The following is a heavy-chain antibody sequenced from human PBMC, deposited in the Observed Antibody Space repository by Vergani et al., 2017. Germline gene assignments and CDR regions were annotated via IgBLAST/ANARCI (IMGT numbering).Heavy chain of an antibody. CDR2: ISAYNGNT. D-gene: IGHD1-26*01. Sequence: QVQLVQSGAEVKKPGASVKVSCKASGYTFTSYAMHWVRQAPGQRLEWMGWISAYNGNTNYAQKLQGRVTMTTDTSTSTAYMELRSLRSDDTAVYYCARDGGSYYFEYFQHWGQGTLVTVSS. V-gene: IGHV1-3*01. CDR3: ARDGGSYYFEYFQH. J-gene: IGHJ1*01. CDR1: GYTFTSYA.